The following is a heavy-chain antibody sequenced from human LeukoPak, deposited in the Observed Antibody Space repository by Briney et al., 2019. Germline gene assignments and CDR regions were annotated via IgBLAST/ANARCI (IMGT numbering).Heavy chain of an antibody. V-gene: IGHV4-61*08. CDR2: IYYSGST. CDR3: ARAAQDTALAADY. D-gene: IGHD5-18*01. CDR1: GGSISSGDYY. J-gene: IGHJ4*02. Sequence: SETLSLTCTVSGGSISSGDYYWSWIRQPPGKGLEWIGYIYYSGSTSYNPSLMSRVTISVDTSKNQFSLKLNSVTAADTAVYYCARAAQDTALAADYWGQGTLVTVSS.